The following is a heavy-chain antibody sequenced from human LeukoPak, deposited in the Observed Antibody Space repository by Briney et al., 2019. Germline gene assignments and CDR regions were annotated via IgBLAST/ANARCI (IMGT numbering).Heavy chain of an antibody. J-gene: IGHJ4*02. Sequence: GGSLRLSCAASGFTFSTYSMNWVRQAPGTGLEWISYISSSSSTIYYADSVKGRFTISRDNAKNSLYLQMNSLSDEDTAVYYCARAYLGGDYWGQGTLVTVSS. CDR1: GFTFSTYS. D-gene: IGHD4-23*01. V-gene: IGHV3-48*02. CDR3: ARAYLGGDY. CDR2: ISSSSSTI.